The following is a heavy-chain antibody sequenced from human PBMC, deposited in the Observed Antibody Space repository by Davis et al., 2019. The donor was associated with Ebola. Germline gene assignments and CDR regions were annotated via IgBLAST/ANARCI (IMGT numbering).Heavy chain of an antibody. CDR3: ARRVTMVRGVHYYYYGMDV. V-gene: IGHV1-18*01. J-gene: IGHJ6*02. CDR1: GYTFTSYA. CDR2: ISAYNGNT. Sequence: AASVKVSCKASGYTFTSYAMHWVRQAPGQGLEWMGWISAYNGNTNYAQKLQGRVTMTTDTSTSTAYMELRSLRSDDTAVYYCARRVTMVRGVHYYYYGMDVWGQGTTVTVSS. D-gene: IGHD3-10*01.